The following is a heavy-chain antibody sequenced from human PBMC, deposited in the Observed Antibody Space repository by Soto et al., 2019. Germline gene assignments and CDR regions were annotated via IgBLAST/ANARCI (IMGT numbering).Heavy chain of an antibody. CDR2: TYQSGSA. J-gene: IGHJ6*02. CDR3: ARDYYGMDV. Sequence: TLSLTCTVSGGSISSGGYSWTWIRQSPGKGLEWIGYTYQSGSAYYNPSLKSRVTISVDGSKNQFSLNLTSVTAADTAVYYCARDYYGMDVWGQGTTITVSS. V-gene: IGHV4-30-2*06. CDR1: GGSISSGGYS.